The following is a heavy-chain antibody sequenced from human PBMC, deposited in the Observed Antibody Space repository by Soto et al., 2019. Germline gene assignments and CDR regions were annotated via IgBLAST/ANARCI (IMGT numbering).Heavy chain of an antibody. CDR1: GFTFSSYS. CDR2: ISSSSSTI. Sequence: GGSLRLSCAASGFTFSSYSMNWVRQAPGKGLEWVSYISSSSSTIYYADSVKGRLTISRDNAKNSLYLQMNSLRAEDTAVYYCAREYCSSTSCLNWFDPWGQGTLVTVS. CDR3: AREYCSSTSCLNWFDP. V-gene: IGHV3-48*01. D-gene: IGHD2-2*01. J-gene: IGHJ5*02.